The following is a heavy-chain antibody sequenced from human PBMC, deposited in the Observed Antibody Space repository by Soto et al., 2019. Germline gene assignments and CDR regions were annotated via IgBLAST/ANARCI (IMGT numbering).Heavy chain of an antibody. D-gene: IGHD3-10*01. CDR3: AKGSMVRVRGFDY. CDR2: ISHDGNNK. Sequence: QVQLVESGGGVVQPGRSLRLSCAASGFTFSSYGMHWVRQAPGKGLEWVAVISHDGNNKFYTDSVTGRFTISRDNSENTFYLPMNSLRVEDTAVYYCAKGSMVRVRGFDYWGQGTLVTVSS. CDR1: GFTFSSYG. J-gene: IGHJ4*02. V-gene: IGHV3-30*18.